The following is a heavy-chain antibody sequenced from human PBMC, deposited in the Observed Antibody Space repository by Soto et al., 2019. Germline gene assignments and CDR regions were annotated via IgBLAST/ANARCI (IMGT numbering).Heavy chain of an antibody. D-gene: IGHD4-17*01. Sequence: QVQLQQWGAGLLKPSETLSLTCAVYGGSFSGYYWSWIRQPPGKGLEWIGEINHSGSTNYHPALKGRVTTSVGTSKNQSSLKLSSVTAADTAVYYCARSRGTTVVTSWGQGTLVTVSS. CDR1: GGSFSGYY. J-gene: IGHJ5*02. CDR3: ARSRGTTVVTS. CDR2: INHSGST. V-gene: IGHV4-34*01.